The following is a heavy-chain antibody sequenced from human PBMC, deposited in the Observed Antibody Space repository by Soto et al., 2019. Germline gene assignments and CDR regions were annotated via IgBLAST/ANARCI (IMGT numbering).Heavy chain of an antibody. CDR2: IFYSGST. V-gene: IGHV4-59*08. D-gene: IGHD3-22*01. Sequence: SETLSLTCTVSGGSTSFNYWNWIRQPPGKGLEWIGYIFYSGSTYYNPSLKSRVTISVDTSKNQFSLKLSSVTAADTAVYYCARATTNLWTYYYDSSGYYPGQYYFGYWGQGTLVTVSS. J-gene: IGHJ4*02. CDR3: ARATTNLWTYYYDSSGYYPGQYYFGY. CDR1: GGSTSFNY.